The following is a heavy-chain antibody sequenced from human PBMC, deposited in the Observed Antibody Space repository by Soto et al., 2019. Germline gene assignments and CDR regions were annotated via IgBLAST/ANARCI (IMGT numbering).Heavy chain of an antibody. J-gene: IGHJ5*02. D-gene: IGHD3-10*01. V-gene: IGHV4-30-4*08. Sequence: SETLSLTCTVSGGSISSGDYYWSWIRQHPGKGLEWIGYIYYSGSTYYNPSLKSRVTISVDTSKNQFSLKLSSVTAADTAVYYCASSITMVRGVINWFDPWGQGTLVTVSS. CDR1: GGSISSGDYY. CDR3: ASSITMVRGVINWFDP. CDR2: IYYSGST.